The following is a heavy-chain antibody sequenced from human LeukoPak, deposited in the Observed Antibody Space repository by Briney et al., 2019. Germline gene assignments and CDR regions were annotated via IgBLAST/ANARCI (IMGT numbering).Heavy chain of an antibody. CDR1: GGSISSSSYY. D-gene: IGHD3-22*01. CDR2: IYYSGST. Sequence: SETLSLTCTVSGGSISSSSYYWGWIRQPPGKGLEWIGSIYYSGSTYYNPSLKSRVTISVDTSKNQFSLKLSSVTAADTAMYYCARGVGFTMIVVDDHFDYWGQGTLVTVSS. CDR3: ARGVGFTMIVVDDHFDY. V-gene: IGHV4-39*07. J-gene: IGHJ4*02.